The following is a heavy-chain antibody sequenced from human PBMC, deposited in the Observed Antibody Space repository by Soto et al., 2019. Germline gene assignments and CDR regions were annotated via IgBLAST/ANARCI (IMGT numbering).Heavy chain of an antibody. J-gene: IGHJ5*02. V-gene: IGHV4-34*01. D-gene: IGHD2-15*01. CDR3: ARGGGGYCSGGSCYKNWFDP. CDR1: GGSFSGYY. Sequence: QVQLQQWGAGLLKPSETLSLTCAVYGGSFSGYYWSWIRQPPGKGLEWIGEINHSGSTNYNPSLKIRVTISVDTSKNQFSLKLSSVTAADTAVYYCARGGGGYCSGGSCYKNWFDPWGQGTLVTVSS. CDR2: INHSGST.